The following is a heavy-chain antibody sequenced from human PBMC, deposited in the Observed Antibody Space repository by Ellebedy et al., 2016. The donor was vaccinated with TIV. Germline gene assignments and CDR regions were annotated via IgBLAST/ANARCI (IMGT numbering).Heavy chain of an antibody. V-gene: IGHV3-64D*06. CDR1: GFTFSTYG. CDR3: VRLGVVIRSYYFDF. J-gene: IGHJ4*02. D-gene: IGHD3-3*01. Sequence: GGSLRLXCSASGFTFSTYGMHWVRQAPGKGLEYVSAISSNGGSTYYADSVKGRFTISRDNSKNTLYLQMSSLRPEDTAVYYCVRLGVVIRSYYFDFWGQGNLVTVSS. CDR2: ISSNGGST.